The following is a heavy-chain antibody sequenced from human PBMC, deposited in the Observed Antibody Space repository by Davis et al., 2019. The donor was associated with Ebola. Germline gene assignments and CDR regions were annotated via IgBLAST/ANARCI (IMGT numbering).Heavy chain of an antibody. J-gene: IGHJ4*02. V-gene: IGHV3-53*01. CDR1: GFPVTTNY. D-gene: IGHD2-21*01. CDR3: ARGAVAIHDY. Sequence: PGGSLRLSCVVSGFPVTTNYMTWVRQTPGKGLEWVSTIYKEDGNTFHANSVKGRFTVTRDASKNTVYLQANSLRVEDTAVYYCARGAVAIHDYWGQGTLVTVSS. CDR2: IYKEDGNT.